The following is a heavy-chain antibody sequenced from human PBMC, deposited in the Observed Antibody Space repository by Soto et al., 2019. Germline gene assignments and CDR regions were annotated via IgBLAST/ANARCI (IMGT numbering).Heavy chain of an antibody. CDR2: INPNSGGT. CDR1: GYTFTGYY. J-gene: IGHJ6*03. V-gene: IGHV1-2*04. Sequence: ASVKVSCKASGYTFTGYYMHWVRQAPGQGLEWMGWINPNSGGTNYAQKFQGWVTMTRDTSISTAYMELSRLRSDDTAVYYCARGPIGYCSGGSCYNGAYYYSMDVWGKGTTVPVSS. CDR3: ARGPIGYCSGGSCYNGAYYYSMDV. D-gene: IGHD2-15*01.